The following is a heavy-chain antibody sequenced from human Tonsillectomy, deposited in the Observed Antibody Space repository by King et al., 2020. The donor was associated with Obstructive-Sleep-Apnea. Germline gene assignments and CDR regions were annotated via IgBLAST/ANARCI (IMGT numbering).Heavy chain of an antibody. J-gene: IGHJ4*02. CDR1: GFTFSSYW. CDR3: ARVWEGDYAAAYFDC. CDR2: IKQDGSEK. V-gene: IGHV3-7*03. D-gene: IGHD4-17*01. Sequence: EVQLVESGGGLVQPGGSLRLSCATSGFTFSSYWMSWVRQAPGKGLEWVANIKQDGSEKYYVDSVKGRFTISRDNAKNSLYLQMNSLRAEDTAVYYCARVWEGDYAAAYFDCWGQGTLVTVSS.